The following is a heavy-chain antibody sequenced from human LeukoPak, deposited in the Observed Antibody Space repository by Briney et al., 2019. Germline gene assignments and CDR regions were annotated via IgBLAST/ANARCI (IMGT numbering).Heavy chain of an antibody. V-gene: IGHV3-30-3*01. D-gene: IGHD2-2*01. CDR1: GFTFSSYA. CDR3: ARIDIVVVPWPAYYGMDV. Sequence: GGSLRLSCAASGFTFSSYAMHWVRQAPGKGLEWVAVISYDGSNKYYADSVKGRFTISRDNSKNTLYLQMNSLRAEDTAVYYCARIDIVVVPWPAYYGMDVWGQGTTVTVSS. J-gene: IGHJ6*02. CDR2: ISYDGSNK.